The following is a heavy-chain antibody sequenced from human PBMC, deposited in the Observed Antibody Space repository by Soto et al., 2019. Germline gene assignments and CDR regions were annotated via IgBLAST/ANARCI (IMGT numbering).Heavy chain of an antibody. CDR3: ARGTPVLLWFGELGFDY. D-gene: IGHD3-10*01. J-gene: IGHJ4*02. CDR1: GGSISSYY. Sequence: SETLSLTCTVSGGSISSYYWSWIRQPPGKGLEWIGEINHSGSTNYNPSLKSRVTISVDTSKNQFSLKLSSVTAADTAVYYCARGTPVLLWFGELGFDYWGQGTLVTVSS. V-gene: IGHV4-34*01. CDR2: INHSGST.